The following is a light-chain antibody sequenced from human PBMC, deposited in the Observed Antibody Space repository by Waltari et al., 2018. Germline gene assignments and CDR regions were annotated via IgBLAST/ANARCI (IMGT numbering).Light chain of an antibody. CDR2: DAS. Sequence: EIVLTQSPGTLALSPGERATLSCRASQSVGRALAWYQQKPGQAPRLLIYDASSRATGISDKFSGSGSGTDLSLTISRVEPEDFAVYFCQMYVRLPVTFGQGTKVEVK. J-gene: IGKJ1*01. V-gene: IGKV3-20*01. CDR1: QSVGRA. CDR3: QMYVRLPVT.